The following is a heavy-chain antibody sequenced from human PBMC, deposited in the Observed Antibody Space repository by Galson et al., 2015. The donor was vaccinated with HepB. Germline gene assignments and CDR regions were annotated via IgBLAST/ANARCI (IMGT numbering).Heavy chain of an antibody. CDR3: ATARPHYYYMDV. CDR2: FDPEDGET. CDR1: GYTLTELS. Sequence: SVKVSCKVSGYTLTELSMHWGRQAPGKGLEWMGGFDPEDGETIYAQKFQGRVTMTEDTSTDTAYMELSSLRSEDTAVYYCATARPHYYYMDVWGKGTTVAVSS. J-gene: IGHJ6*03. V-gene: IGHV1-24*01.